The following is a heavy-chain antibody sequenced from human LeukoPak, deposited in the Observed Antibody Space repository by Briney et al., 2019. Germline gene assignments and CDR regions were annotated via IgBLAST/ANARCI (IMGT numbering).Heavy chain of an antibody. CDR2: FYSGGST. CDR3: ARGVLYSGSYLFDY. J-gene: IGHJ4*02. V-gene: IGHV3-53*01. CDR1: GFTVSSNY. Sequence: GGSLRLSCAASGFTVSSNYMSWVRQAPGKGLDWVSIFYSGGSTYYADSVKGRFTISRDNSKNTLSLQMNSLRVEDTAVYYCARGVLYSGSYLFDYWGQGTLVTVSS. D-gene: IGHD1-26*01.